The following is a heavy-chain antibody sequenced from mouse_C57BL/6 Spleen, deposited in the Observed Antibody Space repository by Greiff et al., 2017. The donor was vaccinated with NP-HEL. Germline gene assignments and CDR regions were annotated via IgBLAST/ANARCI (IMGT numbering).Heavy chain of an antibody. CDR3: ARGVITTVVATDWFAY. J-gene: IGHJ3*01. V-gene: IGHV1-12*01. CDR1: GYTFTSYN. Sequence: QVQLKQSGAELVRPGASVKMSCKASGYTFTSYNMHWVKQTPRQGLEWIGAIYPGNGDTSYNQKFKGKATLTVDKSSSTAYMQLSSLTSEDAAVYVCARGVITTVVATDWFAYWGQGTLVTVSA. D-gene: IGHD1-1*01. CDR2: IYPGNGDT.